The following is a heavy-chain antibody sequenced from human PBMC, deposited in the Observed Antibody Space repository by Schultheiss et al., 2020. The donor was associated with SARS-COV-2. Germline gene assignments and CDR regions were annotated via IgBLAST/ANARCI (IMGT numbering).Heavy chain of an antibody. D-gene: IGHD6-19*01. Sequence: SETLSLTCTVSGGSISSYYWSWIRQHPGKGLEWIGYIYYSGSTYYNPSLKSRVTISVDTSKNQFSLKLSSVTAADTAVYYCARLPSSGWYWWFDPWGQGTLVTVSS. J-gene: IGHJ5*02. CDR1: GGSISSYY. CDR3: ARLPSSGWYWWFDP. V-gene: IGHV4-59*06. CDR2: IYYSGST.